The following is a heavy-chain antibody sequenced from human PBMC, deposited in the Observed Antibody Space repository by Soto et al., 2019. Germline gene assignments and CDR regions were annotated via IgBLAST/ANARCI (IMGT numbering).Heavy chain of an antibody. V-gene: IGHV4-39*01. J-gene: IGHJ4*02. CDR2: IYYSGST. CDR3: ARHGMYYYDRSGYYYAPYYFDY. D-gene: IGHD3-22*01. CDR1: GGSISSSSYY. Sequence: QLQLQESGPGLVKPSETLSLTCTVSGGSISSSSYYWGWIRQPPGKGLEWIGSIYYSGSTYYNPSLKSRVTISFDTSKSQFSLMLSSVTAADTAVYYCARHGMYYYDRSGYYYAPYYFDYWGQGTLVTVSS.